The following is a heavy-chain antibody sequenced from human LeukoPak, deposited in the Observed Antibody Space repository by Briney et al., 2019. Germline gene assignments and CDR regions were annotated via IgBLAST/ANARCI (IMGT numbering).Heavy chain of an antibody. CDR1: GYTFTSYG. CDR2: ISAYNGNT. D-gene: IGHD6-13*01. CDR3: ARFLPSGYSSSWYGGLYNWFDP. Sequence: ASVKVSCKASGYTFTSYGISWVRQAPGQGLEWMGWISAYNGNTNYAQKLQGRVTMTTDTSTSTAYMELRSLRSDDTAVYYCARFLPSGYSSSWYGGLYNWFDPWGQGTLVTVSS. J-gene: IGHJ5*02. V-gene: IGHV1-18*01.